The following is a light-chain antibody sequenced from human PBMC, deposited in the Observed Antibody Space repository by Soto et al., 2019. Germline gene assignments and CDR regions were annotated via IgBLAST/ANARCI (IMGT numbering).Light chain of an antibody. Sequence: QSFLTQPPSVSASPGQKVTISCSGSSSNIGGNSVSWYQQLPGTAPKLLIYDDNKRPSGIPDRFSGSKSGTSATLGITGFQTGDEADYYCGSWDSSLSAYVFGTGTKVTGL. J-gene: IGLJ1*01. CDR1: SSNIGGNS. CDR3: GSWDSSLSAYV. V-gene: IGLV1-51*01. CDR2: DDN.